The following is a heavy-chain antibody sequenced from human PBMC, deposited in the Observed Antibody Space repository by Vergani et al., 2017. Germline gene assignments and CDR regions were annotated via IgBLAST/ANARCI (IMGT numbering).Heavy chain of an antibody. D-gene: IGHD1-26*01. CDR3: ARELGRGLSGSYYYFDY. Sequence: QVQLVQSGAEVKKPGASVKVSCKASGYTFTGYYMHWVRQAPGQGLERMGWINPNSGGTNYAQKFQGRVTMTRDTSISTAYMELSRLRSDDTAVYYCARELGRGLSGSYYYFDYWGQGTLVTVSS. CDR2: INPNSGGT. CDR1: GYTFTGYY. V-gene: IGHV1-2*02. J-gene: IGHJ4*02.